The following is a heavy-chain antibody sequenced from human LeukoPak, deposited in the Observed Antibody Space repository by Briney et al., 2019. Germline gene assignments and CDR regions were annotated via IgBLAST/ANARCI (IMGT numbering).Heavy chain of an antibody. CDR1: GGSISSSSYY. V-gene: IGHV4-39*07. J-gene: IGHJ6*02. CDR2: IYYSGST. D-gene: IGHD2-8*02. CDR3: ARWRRRMSGGYV. Sequence: SETLSLTCTVSGGSISSSSYYWGWIRQPPGKGLEWIGSIYYSGSTYYNPSLKSRVTISVDTSKNQFSLKLSSVTAADTAVYYCARWRRRMSGGYVWGQGTTVTVSS.